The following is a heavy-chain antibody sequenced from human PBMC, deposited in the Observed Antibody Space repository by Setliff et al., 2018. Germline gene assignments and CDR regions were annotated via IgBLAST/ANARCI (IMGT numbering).Heavy chain of an antibody. V-gene: IGHV3-23*01. CDR3: AKDKDVRVDYFDY. J-gene: IGHJ4*02. CDR1: GLTFNSYA. CDR2: VSVSGDNT. Sequence: LRLSCAASGLTFNSYAISWVRQAPGKGLEWVSTVSVSGDNTYYTDSVKGRFTTSRDNSKSTLYLQMNSLRAEDTAIYYCAKDKDVRVDYFDYWGPGTLVTVSS. D-gene: IGHD3-10*01.